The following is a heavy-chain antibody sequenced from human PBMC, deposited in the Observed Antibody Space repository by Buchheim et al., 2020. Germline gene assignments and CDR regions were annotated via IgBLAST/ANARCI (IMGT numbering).Heavy chain of an antibody. CDR2: IYYSGST. CDR3: ARGRLPAAIRHFDY. V-gene: IGHV4-31*03. CDR1: GGSISSGGYY. Sequence: QVQLQESGPGLVKPSQTLSLTCTASGGSISSGGYYWSWIRQHPGKGLEWIGYIYYSGSTYYNPSFTSRVSISVDTSKNQFSLKLSSVTAADTAVYYCARGRLPAAIRHFDYWGQGTL. D-gene: IGHD2-2*02. J-gene: IGHJ4*02.